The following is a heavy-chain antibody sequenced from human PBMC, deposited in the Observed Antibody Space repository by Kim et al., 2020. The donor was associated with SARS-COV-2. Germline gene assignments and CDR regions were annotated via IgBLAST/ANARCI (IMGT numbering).Heavy chain of an antibody. Sequence: RTNYNPSPKSRVIISVDTSKTQSSLELSSVTAADTAVYYCARGGWDRDYWGQGTLVTVSS. CDR2: RT. J-gene: IGHJ4*02. V-gene: IGHV4-61*02. CDR3: ARGGWDRDY. D-gene: IGHD6-19*01.